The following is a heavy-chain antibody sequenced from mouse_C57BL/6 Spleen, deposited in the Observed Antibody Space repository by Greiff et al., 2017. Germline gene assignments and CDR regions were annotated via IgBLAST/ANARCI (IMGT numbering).Heavy chain of an antibody. D-gene: IGHD3-3*01. CDR1: GYAFRSSW. Sequence: VKLQQSGPELVKPGASVKISCKASGYAFRSSWMNWVKQRPGKGLEWIGRIYPGDGDTNYNGKFKGKATLTADKSSSTAYMQLSSLTSEDSAVYVCAREGRWYFDVWGTGTTVTVSS. V-gene: IGHV1-82*01. J-gene: IGHJ1*03. CDR2: IYPGDGDT. CDR3: AREGRWYFDV.